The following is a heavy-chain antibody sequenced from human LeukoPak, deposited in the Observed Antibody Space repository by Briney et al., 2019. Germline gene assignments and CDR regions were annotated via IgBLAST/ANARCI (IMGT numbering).Heavy chain of an antibody. Sequence: SVKVSCKASGDTFINYAVSWVRQAPGQGLEWMGGIIPAFGKTNYTQKFQGRVTIIADDSMTTAYMELTSLRSEDTAMYYCATSGHYDSGGYFYYFDYWGQGALVTVSS. J-gene: IGHJ4*02. D-gene: IGHD3-22*01. CDR2: IIPAFGKT. CDR1: GDTFINYA. CDR3: ATSGHYDSGGYFYYFDY. V-gene: IGHV1-69*13.